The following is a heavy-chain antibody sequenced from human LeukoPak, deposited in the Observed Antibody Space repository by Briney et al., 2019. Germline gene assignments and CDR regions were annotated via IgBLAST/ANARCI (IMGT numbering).Heavy chain of an antibody. CDR1: GDSISSDY. V-gene: IGHV4-59*08. J-gene: IGHJ6*03. CDR3: ARHYYGSKNLYYYYYYMDV. D-gene: IGHD3-10*01. Sequence: SETLSLTCAVSGDSISSDYWSWVRQPPGKGLEWIGYIYYSGSTNYNPSLKSRVTILVDTSKNQFSLKLSSVTAADTAVYYCARHYYGSKNLYYYYYYMDVWGKGTTVTVSS. CDR2: IYYSGST.